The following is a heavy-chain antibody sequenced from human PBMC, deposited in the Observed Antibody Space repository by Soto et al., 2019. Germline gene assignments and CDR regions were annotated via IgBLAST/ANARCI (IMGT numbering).Heavy chain of an antibody. V-gene: IGHV3-23*01. CDR2: IISTGIST. CDR1: GFSFSTFA. Sequence: EVQILESGGGLIQPGGSLRLSCAASGFSFSTFAMTWVRQAPGKGLEWVSTIISTGISTYYADSVKGRFTISRANSKNTLYWQMNSLRAEDSAVYYCAKGNYGDYGGFDPWGQGTLVTVSS. J-gene: IGHJ5*02. D-gene: IGHD4-17*01. CDR3: AKGNYGDYGGFDP.